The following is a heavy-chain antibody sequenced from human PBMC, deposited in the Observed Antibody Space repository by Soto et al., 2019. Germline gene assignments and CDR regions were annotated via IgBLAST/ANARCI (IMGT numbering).Heavy chain of an antibody. CDR3: TRGPRSTSTGTGAF. J-gene: IGHJ4*02. V-gene: IGHV3-74*01. Sequence: GGSLRLSCAASGFTFSMYWMHWVRQVPGKGPEWVSRIDDDGISTNYADSVKGRFTISRDNAKNTLYLQMNALRVEDTAVYYCTRGPRSTSTGTGAFWGQGTLVTVPQ. CDR2: IDDDGIST. D-gene: IGHD1-1*01. CDR1: GFTFSMYW.